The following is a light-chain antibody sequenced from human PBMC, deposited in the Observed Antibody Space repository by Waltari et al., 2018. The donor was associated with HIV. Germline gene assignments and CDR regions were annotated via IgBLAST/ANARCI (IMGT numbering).Light chain of an antibody. V-gene: IGLV1-47*01. CDR3: AVWDDRLSGRL. Sequence: QSVLAQPRSVSGTPGQTVNLSCSGSPSNVRNNYVYWYQQVTGVAPKLLIYRNNQRPSGVPDRFSGSKSGTSASLATSGLRTEDEAEYYCAVWDDRLSGRLFGGGTKVTVL. CDR1: PSNVRNNY. CDR2: RNN. J-gene: IGLJ2*01.